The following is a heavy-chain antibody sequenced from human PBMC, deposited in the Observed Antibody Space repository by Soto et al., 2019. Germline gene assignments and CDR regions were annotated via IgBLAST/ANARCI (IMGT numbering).Heavy chain of an antibody. V-gene: IGHV3-48*03. CDR1: GFTFSSYE. CDR2: ISSSGSTI. CDR3: ARGDYDYVWGSYRQFDY. J-gene: IGHJ4*02. D-gene: IGHD3-16*02. Sequence: EVQLVESGGGLVQPGGSLRLSCAASGFTFSSYEMNWVRQAPGKGLEWVSYISSSGSTIYYADSVKGRFTISRDNAKNSLYLQMNSLRAEDTAVYYCARGDYDYVWGSYRQFDYWGQGTLVTVSS.